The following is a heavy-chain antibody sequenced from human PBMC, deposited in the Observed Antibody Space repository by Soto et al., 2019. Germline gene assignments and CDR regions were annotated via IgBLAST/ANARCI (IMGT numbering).Heavy chain of an antibody. CDR3: ASDTPPNYY. D-gene: IGHD2-15*01. V-gene: IGHV3-30-3*01. CDR1: GFTFSTYA. Sequence: QVQLVESGGGVVQPGRSLRLSCAASGFTFSTYAMHWVRQAPGKGLEWVALISYDGSNIHYGDSVKGRMTISRDNSKNTLYLQMNRLRVEDTAVYYSASDTPPNYYWGQGTLFTVSS. J-gene: IGHJ4*02. CDR2: ISYDGSNI.